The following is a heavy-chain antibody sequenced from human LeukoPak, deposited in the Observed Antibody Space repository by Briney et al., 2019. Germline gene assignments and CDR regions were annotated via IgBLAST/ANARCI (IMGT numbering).Heavy chain of an antibody. CDR1: GGSFSGYY. V-gene: IGHV4-34*01. J-gene: IGHJ4*02. Sequence: SETLSLTCAVYGGSFSGYYWSWIRQPPGKGLEWIGEINHSGSTNYNPSLKSRVTISVDTSKNQFSLKLSSVTAADTAVYYCARRLGYCSSTSCSGFDYWDQGTLVTVSS. CDR3: ARRLGYCSSTSCSGFDY. CDR2: INHSGST. D-gene: IGHD2-2*01.